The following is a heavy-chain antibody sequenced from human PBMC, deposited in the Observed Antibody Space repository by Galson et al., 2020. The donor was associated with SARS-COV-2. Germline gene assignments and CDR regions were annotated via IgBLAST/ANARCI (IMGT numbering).Heavy chain of an antibody. D-gene: IGHD3-10*01. CDR1: GFSFSAST. J-gene: IGHJ6*02. CDR2: IRSKSHNYAT. Sequence: QLGESLKISCAASGFSFSASTIHWVRQASGKGPEWVGHIRSKSHNYATGYAASVKGRFTISRDDSQNTAFLQMNSLKTEDTAVYYCSNTWGDGPVWGQGTTVTVSS. V-gene: IGHV3-73*01. CDR3: SNTWGDGPV.